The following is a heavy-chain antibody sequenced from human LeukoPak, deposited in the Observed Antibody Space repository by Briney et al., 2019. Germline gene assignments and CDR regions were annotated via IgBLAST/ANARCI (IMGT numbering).Heavy chain of an antibody. CDR3: ARSYNWNYRRFDP. CDR2: IYPGDSDT. V-gene: IGHV5-51*01. D-gene: IGHD1-7*01. Sequence: GESLKISCKGSGYSFTSYWIGWVRQMPGKGLEWMGIIYPGDSDTTYSPSFQGQVTISADKSISTAYLQWSSLKASDTAMYYCARSYNWNYRRFDPWGQGTLVTVSS. J-gene: IGHJ5*02. CDR1: GYSFTSYW.